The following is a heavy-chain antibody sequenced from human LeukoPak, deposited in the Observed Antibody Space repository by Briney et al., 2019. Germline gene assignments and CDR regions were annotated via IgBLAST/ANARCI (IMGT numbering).Heavy chain of an antibody. Sequence: PGGSLRLSCTASGFMFRDYSMSWVRQAPGKGLEWVSYISSSSSYIYYADSVKGRFTISRDNAKNSLYLQMNSLRAEDTAVYYCATWYSSRWYEPIYWGQGTLVTVSS. V-gene: IGHV3-21*05. D-gene: IGHD6-13*01. CDR1: GFMFRDYS. CDR3: ATWYSSRWYEPIY. CDR2: ISSSSSYI. J-gene: IGHJ4*02.